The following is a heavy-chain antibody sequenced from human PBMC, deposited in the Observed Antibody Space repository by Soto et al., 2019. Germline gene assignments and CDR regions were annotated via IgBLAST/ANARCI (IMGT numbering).Heavy chain of an antibody. Sequence: GGSLSLSCAASGFTFSSYAMSWVRQAPGKGLEWVSAISGSSYSTYYADSVKGRFTISRDNSKNTLFLEMYSLRAEDTAVYYCARYIPGVRYYGMDVWGQGTTVTVSS. D-gene: IGHD2-2*01. CDR1: GFTFSSYA. CDR3: ARYIPGVRYYGMDV. V-gene: IGHV3-23*01. J-gene: IGHJ6*02. CDR2: ISGSSYST.